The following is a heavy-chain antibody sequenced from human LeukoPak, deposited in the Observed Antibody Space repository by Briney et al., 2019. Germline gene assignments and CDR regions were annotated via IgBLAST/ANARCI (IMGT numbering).Heavy chain of an antibody. V-gene: IGHV1-8*01. J-gene: IGHJ4*02. CDR3: AKDRHPFSGGTYMDY. CDR2: MNPNSGNT. Sequence: ASVKVSCKASGYTFTSYDINWVRQATGQGLEWMGWMNPNSGNTGYAQKFQGRVTMTRNTSISTAYMELSSLRSEDTAVYYCAKDRHPFSGGTYMDYWGQGTLVTVSS. CDR1: GYTFTSYD. D-gene: IGHD1-26*01.